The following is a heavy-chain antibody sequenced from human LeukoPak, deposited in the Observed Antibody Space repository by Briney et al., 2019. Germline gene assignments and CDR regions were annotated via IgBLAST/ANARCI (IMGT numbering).Heavy chain of an antibody. J-gene: IGHJ4*02. V-gene: IGHV1-18*01. CDR2: ISAYNGNT. D-gene: IGHD3-22*01. CDR1: GYTFTSYG. CDR3: ARVPHNYYDSSGYPYYFDY. Sequence: ASVKVSCKASGYTFTSYGISWVRQAPGQGLEWMGWISAYNGNTNYAQKLQGRVTMTTDTSTGTAYMELRSLRSDDTAVYYCARVPHNYYDSSGYPYYFDYWGQGTLVTVSS.